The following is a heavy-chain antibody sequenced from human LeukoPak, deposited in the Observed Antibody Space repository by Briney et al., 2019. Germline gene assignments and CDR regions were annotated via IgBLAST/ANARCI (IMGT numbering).Heavy chain of an antibody. CDR1: GGSISSSSYY. CDR3: ASEYCTSSSCRFDS. Sequence: SETLSLTCTVSGGSISSSSYYWGWIRQPPGKGLEWIGSIYYSGSTYYNPSLKSRVTISVDTSKNQFSLKLSSVTAADTAVYYCASEYCTSSSCRFDSWGQGTLVTVSS. J-gene: IGHJ4*02. CDR2: IYYSGST. V-gene: IGHV4-39*07. D-gene: IGHD2-2*01.